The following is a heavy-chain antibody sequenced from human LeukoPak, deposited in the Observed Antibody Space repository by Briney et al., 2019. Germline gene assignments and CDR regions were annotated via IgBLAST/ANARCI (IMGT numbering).Heavy chain of an antibody. CDR3: ARYVVTPTYYYGMDV. CDR1: GGSISRSSYY. CDR2: FYYSGST. Sequence: SETLSLTCTVSGGSISRSSYYWGWIRQPPGKGLEWIGSFYYSGSTNYNPSLKSRVTISVDTSKNQFSLKLSSVTAADMAVYYCARYVVTPTYYYGMDVWGQGTTVTVSS. V-gene: IGHV4-39*07. J-gene: IGHJ6*02. D-gene: IGHD4-23*01.